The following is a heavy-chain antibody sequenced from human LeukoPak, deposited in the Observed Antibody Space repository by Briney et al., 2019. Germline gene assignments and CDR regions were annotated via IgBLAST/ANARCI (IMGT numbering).Heavy chain of an antibody. D-gene: IGHD3-10*01. J-gene: IGHJ6*03. CDR3: AREGITMVRGYMDV. V-gene: IGHV1-69*05. CDR1: GGTFSSYA. Sequence: SVKVSFKASGGTFSSYAISWVRQAPGQGLEWMGGIIRIFGTANYAQKFQGRVTITTDESTSTAYMELSSLRAEDTAVYYCAREGITMVRGYMDVWGKGTTVTVSS. CDR2: IIRIFGTA.